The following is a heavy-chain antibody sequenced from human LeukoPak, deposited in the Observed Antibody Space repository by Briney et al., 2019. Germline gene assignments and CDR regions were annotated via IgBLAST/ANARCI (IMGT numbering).Heavy chain of an antibody. CDR2: ISGSGAYT. D-gene: IGHD2-15*01. Sequence: GGSLRLSCAASGFTFSSYAMSWVRQAPGKGLEWVSTISGSGAYTYYADSVKGRFTISRDNSKDTLYLQMNSLRTEDMAVYYCARAVGPFDYWGQGTLVTVSS. CDR3: ARAVGPFDY. V-gene: IGHV3-23*01. J-gene: IGHJ4*02. CDR1: GFTFSSYA.